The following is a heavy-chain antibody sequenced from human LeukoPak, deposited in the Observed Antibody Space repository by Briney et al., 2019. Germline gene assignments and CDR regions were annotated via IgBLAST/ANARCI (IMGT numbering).Heavy chain of an antibody. CDR3: ARGQRFGSGWTSEYYFDY. Sequence: GGSLRLSCAASGFTFSRHWMSWVRQAPGKGLEWVALISYDGSNKYYADSVKARFIISRDNSKNTVYLQMNSLRAEDMAVYYCARGQRFGSGWTSEYYFDYWGQGTLVTVSS. CDR1: GFTFSRHW. V-gene: IGHV3-30*03. CDR2: ISYDGSNK. J-gene: IGHJ4*02. D-gene: IGHD6-19*01.